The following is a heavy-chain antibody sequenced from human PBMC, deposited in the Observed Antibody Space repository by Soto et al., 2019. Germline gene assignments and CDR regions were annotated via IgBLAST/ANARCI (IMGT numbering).Heavy chain of an antibody. V-gene: IGHV3-15*07. CDR2: IKSKTDGGTT. Sequence: GGSLRLSCAASGFTFSNAWMNWVRQAPGKGLEWVGRIKSKTDGGTTDYAAPVKGRFTISREDSKNTLYLQMNSLKTEDTAVYYCTTYDFWSGYWINYGMDVWGQGTTVTVSS. CDR3: TTYDFWSGYWINYGMDV. D-gene: IGHD3-3*01. CDR1: GFTFSNAW. J-gene: IGHJ6*02.